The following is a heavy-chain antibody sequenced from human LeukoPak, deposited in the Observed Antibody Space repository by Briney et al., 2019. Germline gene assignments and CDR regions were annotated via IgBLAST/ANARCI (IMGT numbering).Heavy chain of an antibody. D-gene: IGHD3-22*01. J-gene: IGHJ3*02. V-gene: IGHV1-8*03. CDR1: GYTFTSYD. Sequence: ASVKVSCTASGYTFTSYDINWVRQATGQGLEWMGWMNPNSGNTGYAQKFQGRVTITRNTSISTAYMELSSLRSEDTAVYYCARMYYYDSSGPKTYDAFDIWGQGTMVTVSS. CDR3: ARMYYYDSSGPKTYDAFDI. CDR2: MNPNSGNT.